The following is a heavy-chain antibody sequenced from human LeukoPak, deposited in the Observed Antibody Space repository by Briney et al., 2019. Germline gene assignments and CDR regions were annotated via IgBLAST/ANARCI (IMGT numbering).Heavy chain of an antibody. CDR2: IYYSGST. J-gene: IGHJ4*02. CDR3: ARRVHSSGWYKEPFDY. CDR1: GGSISSSSYS. V-gene: IGHV4-39*01. Sequence: SETLSLNCTVSGGSISSSSYSWGWIRQPPGKGLEWIGSIYYSGSTYYNPSLKSRVTISVDTSKNQFSLKLSSVTAADTAVYYCARRVHSSGWYKEPFDYWGQGTLVTVSS. D-gene: IGHD6-19*01.